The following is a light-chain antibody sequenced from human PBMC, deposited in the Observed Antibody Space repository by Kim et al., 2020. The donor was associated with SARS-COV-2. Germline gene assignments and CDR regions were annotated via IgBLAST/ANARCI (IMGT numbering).Light chain of an antibody. CDR2: AAS. Sequence: IQLTQSPSSLSVSVGDRVTITCRASQDITNDLAWYQQKPGQAPKVLIFAASTLHSGVPSRFSGDGSGTDFTLTISSLQPEDFATYYCQQFNDYPLTFGGGTKVDIK. CDR3: QQFNDYPLT. CDR1: QDITND. V-gene: IGKV1-9*01. J-gene: IGKJ4*01.